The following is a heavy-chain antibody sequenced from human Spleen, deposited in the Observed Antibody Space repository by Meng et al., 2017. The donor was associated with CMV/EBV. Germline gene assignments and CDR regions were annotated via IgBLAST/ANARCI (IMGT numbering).Heavy chain of an antibody. CDR2: INGGGHNT. CDR3: AKIGDYSPLYYFDY. D-gene: IGHD4-11*01. Sequence: GGSLRLSCAASGVTFGDYAMSWVRQAPGEGLEWVSAINGGGHNTYYADSVKGRFTISRDNSKNMLYLQMNSLRAEDTAVYYCAKIGDYSPLYYFDYWGQGTLVTVSS. CDR1: GVTFGDYA. V-gene: IGHV3-23*01. J-gene: IGHJ4*02.